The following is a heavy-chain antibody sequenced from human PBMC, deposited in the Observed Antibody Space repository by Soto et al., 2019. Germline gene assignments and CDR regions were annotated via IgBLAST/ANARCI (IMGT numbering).Heavy chain of an antibody. V-gene: IGHV3-23*01. CDR1: GFTVSSYA. CDR3: ATINYQLLRSYHGMSV. CDR2: ISGRGGST. Sequence: PRGSLRLSCAASGFTVSSYAMNWVRQAPGKGLEWVSIISGRGGSTSYADSVRGRFTLSRDNSKNTLYLQMDSLRADDTAVDFCATINYQLLRSYHGMSVWGQGT. J-gene: IGHJ6*02. D-gene: IGHD4-17*01.